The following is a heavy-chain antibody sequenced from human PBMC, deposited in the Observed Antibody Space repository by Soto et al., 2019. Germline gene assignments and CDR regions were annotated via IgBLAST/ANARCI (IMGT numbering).Heavy chain of an antibody. D-gene: IGHD2-2*01. CDR3: ARSSGKKVPCGDQPTDY. J-gene: IGHJ4*02. Sequence: ASVKVSCKASGYTFTSYVISSLLQAPGQVLDCMGCISAYNGNTTYAQKLRGRVTMTKDTSRSTAYMGRRSLRSDDTAVYCCARSSGKKVPCGDQPTDYRGRGSLFAVSS. CDR1: GYTFTSYV. CDR2: ISAYNGNT. V-gene: IGHV1-18*04.